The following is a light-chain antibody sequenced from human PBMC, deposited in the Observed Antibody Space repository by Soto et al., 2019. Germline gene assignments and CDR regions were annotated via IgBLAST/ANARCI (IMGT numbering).Light chain of an antibody. CDR1: QSIGHF. Sequence: DIQVTQSPSSLSTSIGDKVTITCRASQSIGHFLNWYQQKPGKAPNLIIYATSTLRSGVPSRFTGSGSGTDFTLNITNLQPQDFADYFCQQDYDIPHTYGQGTSLEI. CDR3: QQDYDIPHT. J-gene: IGKJ2*01. V-gene: IGKV1-39*01. CDR2: ATS.